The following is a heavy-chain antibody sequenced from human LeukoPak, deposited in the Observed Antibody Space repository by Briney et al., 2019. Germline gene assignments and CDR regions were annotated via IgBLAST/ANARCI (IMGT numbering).Heavy chain of an antibody. D-gene: IGHD3-16*02. J-gene: IGHJ2*01. CDR1: GGSISSGDYY. Sequence: KTSETLSLTCTVSGGSISSGDYYWSWIRQPPGKGLEWIGYIYYSGSTYYNPSLKRRVTISVDTSKNQFSLKLSSVTAADTAVYYCAAAPRVITFGGVIVDNWYFDLWGRGTLVTVSS. V-gene: IGHV4-30-4*01. CDR3: AAAPRVITFGGVIVDNWYFDL. CDR2: IYYSGST.